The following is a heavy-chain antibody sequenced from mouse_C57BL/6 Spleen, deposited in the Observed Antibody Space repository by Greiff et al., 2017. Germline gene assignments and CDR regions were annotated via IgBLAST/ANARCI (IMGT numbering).Heavy chain of an antibody. V-gene: IGHV1-9*01. Sequence: QVQLKQSGAELMKPGASVKLSCKATGYTFTGYWIAWVKQRPGHGLEWIGEILPGSGSTHYNEKFKGKATFTADASSNTACMKLSSRTNEDSAIDYCARRKGYSDWDFDVWGTGTTATVS. J-gene: IGHJ1*03. CDR2: ILPGSGST. CDR3: ARRKGYSDWDFDV. CDR1: GYTFTGYW. D-gene: IGHD2-3*01.